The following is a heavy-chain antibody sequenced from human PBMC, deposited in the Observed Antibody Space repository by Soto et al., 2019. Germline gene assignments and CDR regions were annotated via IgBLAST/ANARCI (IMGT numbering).Heavy chain of an antibody. CDR2: IYSGGST. CDR1: GFTVSSNY. CDR3: GRGTLDDSFDI. Sequence: EVQLVETGGGLIQPGGSLRLSCAASGFTVSSNYMSWVRQAPGKGLEWVSVIYSGGSTYYEDSVKGRFTIFRDNSKNKLYLKMNTLSAEVTAVYYGGRGTLDDSFDIWGQGTMVTVSS. J-gene: IGHJ3*02. V-gene: IGHV3-53*02. D-gene: IGHD1-1*01.